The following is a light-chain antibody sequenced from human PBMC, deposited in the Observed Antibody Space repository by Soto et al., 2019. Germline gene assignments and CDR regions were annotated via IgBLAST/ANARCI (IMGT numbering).Light chain of an antibody. CDR1: QSVSDN. Sequence: EIVMTQSPATLSVSPGERATLSCRASQSVSDNLAWYQQKPGQAPRLFIYGASARATGIPARFSGSGSGTEFTLTISSLQSEDFAVYYCQQYNNWPITFGQGTRLGLN. CDR3: QQYNNWPIT. CDR2: GAS. J-gene: IGKJ5*01. V-gene: IGKV3-15*01.